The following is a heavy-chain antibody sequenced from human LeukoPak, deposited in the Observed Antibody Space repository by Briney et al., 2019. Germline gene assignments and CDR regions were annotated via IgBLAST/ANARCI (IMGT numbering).Heavy chain of an antibody. CDR2: IYYSGST. CDR1: GGSISSYY. J-gene: IGHJ3*02. V-gene: IGHV4-59*08. CDR3: ARLGSYYYDSSGYWKKGASDI. D-gene: IGHD3-22*01. Sequence: PSETLSLTCTVSGGSISSYYWSWIRQPPGKGLEWIGYIYYSGSTNYNPSLKSRVTISVDTSKNQFSLKLSSVTAADTAVYYCARLGSYYYDSSGYWKKGASDIWGQGTMVTVSS.